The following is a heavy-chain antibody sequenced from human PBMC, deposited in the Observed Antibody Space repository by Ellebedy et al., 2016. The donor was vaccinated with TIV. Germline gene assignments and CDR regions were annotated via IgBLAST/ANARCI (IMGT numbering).Heavy chain of an antibody. J-gene: IGHJ4*02. CDR2: IYSGGST. V-gene: IGHV3-53*01. CDR3: AESGYSYAWGH. Sequence: GESLKISCAASGFTFSNTYMGWVRQAPGKGLDWVSVIYSGGSTYYADSVKGRFIISRDNSKNTLFLQMNSLTAEDTAVYFCAESGYSYAWGHWGQGTLVTVST. CDR1: GFTFSNTY. D-gene: IGHD5-18*01.